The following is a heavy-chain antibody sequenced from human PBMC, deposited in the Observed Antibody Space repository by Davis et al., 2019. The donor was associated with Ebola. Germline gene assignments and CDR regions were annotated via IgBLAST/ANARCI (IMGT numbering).Heavy chain of an antibody. J-gene: IGHJ4*02. CDR1: GFTFSASA. CDR3: TRHDSIDWTRPFDH. V-gene: IGHV3-73*01. D-gene: IGHD3-9*01. CDR2: IRSKVNNYAT. Sequence: GESLKISCTASGFTFSASAIHWVRQTSGKGLEWIGRIRSKVNNYATTYAASLQGRFSISRDESGNTAYLQMSNLKTEDTAVYYCTRHDSIDWTRPFDHWGQGSLVIVSS.